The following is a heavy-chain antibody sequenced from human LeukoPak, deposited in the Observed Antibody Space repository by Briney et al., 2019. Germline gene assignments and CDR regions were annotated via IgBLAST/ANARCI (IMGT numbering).Heavy chain of an antibody. CDR3: AKDPRGSFTFDY. Sequence: GGSLRLSCAASGFTFSDEYMSWIRQAPGKGLEWVSYISNSGSYTNYADSVKGRFTISRDNSMNTLFLQMNSLRAEDTAVYYCAKDPRGSFTFDYWGQGTLVTVSS. J-gene: IGHJ4*02. V-gene: IGHV3-11*05. CDR1: GFTFSDEY. CDR2: ISNSGSYT. D-gene: IGHD1-26*01.